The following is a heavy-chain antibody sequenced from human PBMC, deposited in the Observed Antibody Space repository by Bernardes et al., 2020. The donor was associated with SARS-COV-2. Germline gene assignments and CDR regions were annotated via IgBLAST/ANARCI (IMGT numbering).Heavy chain of an antibody. D-gene: IGHD3-22*01. CDR2: INPNSGGT. V-gene: IGHV1-2*02. CDR1: GYPFTGYY. J-gene: IGHJ6*02. Sequence: AAVKDSCKASGYPFTGYYIHWVRQAPGQGLEWMGWINPNSGGTKYGQKFQGRVTMTRDTSISTAYMELSRLTSDDTAVYYCAIPPTNYDRYGMDVWGQGTTVTGSS. CDR3: AIPPTNYDRYGMDV.